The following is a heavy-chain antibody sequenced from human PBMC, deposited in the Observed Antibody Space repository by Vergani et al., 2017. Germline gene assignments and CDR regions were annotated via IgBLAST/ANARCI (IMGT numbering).Heavy chain of an antibody. D-gene: IGHD4-11*01. CDR2: MNPNSGNT. J-gene: IGHJ6*03. CDR3: ARGERVTTKRIYCYMDV. CDR1: GYTFTSYD. Sequence: QVQLVQSGAEVKKPGASVKVSCKASGYTFTSYDINWVRQATGQGLEWMGWMNPNSGNTGYAQKFQGRVTMTRNTSISTAYMELSSLRSEDTAVYYCARGERVTTKRIYCYMDVWGKGTTVTVSS. V-gene: IGHV1-8*01.